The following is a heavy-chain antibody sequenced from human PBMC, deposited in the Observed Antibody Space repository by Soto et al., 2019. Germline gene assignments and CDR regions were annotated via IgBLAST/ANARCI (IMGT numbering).Heavy chain of an antibody. J-gene: IGHJ5*02. CDR2: IYHSGNT. V-gene: IGHV4-4*02. CDR3: ARDSRTGCSSTDCYMS. Sequence: QVQLQESGPGLVKASETLSLTCAVSGDSISSGAWWSWVRQSPGKGLQWIGEIYHSGNTRNNPSLKRRLTMSVDKSNNQFSVNLMSVTAAATATYYCARDSRTGCSSTDCYMSWGRGILVTVSS. D-gene: IGHD2-2*01. CDR1: GDSISSGAW.